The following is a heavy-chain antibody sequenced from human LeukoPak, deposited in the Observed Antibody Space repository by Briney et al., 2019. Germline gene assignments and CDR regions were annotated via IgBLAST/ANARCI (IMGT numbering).Heavy chain of an antibody. Sequence: PSETLSLTCTVSGGSINNYSWSWIRQPPGKGLEWIGYIYHSGSTYYNPSLKSRVTISVDRSKNQFSLKLSSVTAADTAVYYCASRTDDSSGYYYYWGQGTLVTVSS. CDR2: IYHSGST. CDR1: GGSINNYS. V-gene: IGHV4-59*04. J-gene: IGHJ4*02. D-gene: IGHD3-22*01. CDR3: ASRTDDSSGYYYY.